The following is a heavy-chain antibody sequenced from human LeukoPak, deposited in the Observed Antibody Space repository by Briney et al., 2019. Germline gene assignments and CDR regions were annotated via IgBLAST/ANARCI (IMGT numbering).Heavy chain of an antibody. D-gene: IGHD3-3*01. Sequence: TGGSLRLSCAASGFTFSSYEMNWVRQAPGKGLEWVSYISSSGSTIYYADSVKGRFTISRDNAKNSLYLQMNSLRAEDTAVYYCARDMVFGVVIRFRRFDPWGQGTLVTVSS. J-gene: IGHJ5*02. V-gene: IGHV3-48*03. CDR3: ARDMVFGVVIRFRRFDP. CDR1: GFTFSSYE. CDR2: ISSSGSTI.